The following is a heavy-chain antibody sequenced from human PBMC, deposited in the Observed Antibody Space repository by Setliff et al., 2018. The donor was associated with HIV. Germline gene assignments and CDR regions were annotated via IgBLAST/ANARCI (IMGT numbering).Heavy chain of an antibody. J-gene: IGHJ5*02. CDR2: IYHSGST. CDR1: GGSISSYY. CDR3: ARGGGNSCDP. Sequence: SETLSLTCTVSGGSISSYYWSWIRQPAGKGLEWIGSIYHSGSTYYNPSLKSRVTISVETSKNQFSLKLSSVTAADTAVYYCARGGGNSCDPWGQGTLVTVSS. V-gene: IGHV4-4*07. D-gene: IGHD2-2*01.